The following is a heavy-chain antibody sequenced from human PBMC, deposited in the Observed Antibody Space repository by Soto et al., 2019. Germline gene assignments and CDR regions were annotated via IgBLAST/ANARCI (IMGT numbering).Heavy chain of an antibody. J-gene: IGHJ4*02. D-gene: IGHD4-17*01. CDR3: ASARCDY. V-gene: IGHV4-34*01. CDR2: INHRGST. Sequence: QVQLQQWGAGLLKPSETLSLTCAVYGGSFSANYWTWIRQPPGKGLEWIGEINHRGSTNYSPSLKNRVTISVDTSNIHFSLKLTSVTAADTAVSYWASARCDYWGRGILVTVSS. CDR1: GGSFSANY.